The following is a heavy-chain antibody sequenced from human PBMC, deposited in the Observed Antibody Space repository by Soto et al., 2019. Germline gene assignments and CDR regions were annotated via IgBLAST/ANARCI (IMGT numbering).Heavy chain of an antibody. CDR2: ISNSGTTI. CDR3: ARDTLPTDFGLGWDV. Sequence: PGGSLRLSCAASKFIFSDYYMSWIRQAPGKGLEWVSYISNSGTTIYYADSVKGRFTISRDNAKKSLYLQMNSLRAEDTAMYYCARDTLPTDFGLGWDVWGQGTTVTVSS. J-gene: IGHJ6*02. V-gene: IGHV3-11*01. CDR1: KFIFSDYY. D-gene: IGHD4-17*01.